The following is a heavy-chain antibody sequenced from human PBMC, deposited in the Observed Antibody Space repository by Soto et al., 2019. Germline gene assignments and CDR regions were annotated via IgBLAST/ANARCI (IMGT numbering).Heavy chain of an antibody. CDR3: ARDPLVGATSDY. V-gene: IGHV1-18*01. CDR2: ISAYKGNT. CDR1: GYTFTSYG. D-gene: IGHD1-26*01. Sequence: ASVKVSCKASGYTFTSYGISWVRQAPGQGLEWMGWISAYKGNTNYAQRLQGRVTMTTDTSTSTAYMELRSLRSDDTAVYYCARDPLVGATSDYWGQGTLVTVSS. J-gene: IGHJ4*02.